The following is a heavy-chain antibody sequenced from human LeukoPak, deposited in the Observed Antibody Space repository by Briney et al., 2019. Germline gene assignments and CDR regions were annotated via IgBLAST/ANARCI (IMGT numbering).Heavy chain of an antibody. CDR3: AKGEDSGYYDY. D-gene: IGHD3-22*01. V-gene: IGHV3-33*06. J-gene: IGHJ4*02. CDR1: GFTFSSYG. CDR2: IWYDGSNK. Sequence: PGGSLRLSCAASGFTFSSYGMHWVRQAPGQGLEWVAVIWYDGSNKYYADSVKGRFTISRDNSKNTLYLQMNSLRAEDTAVYYCAKGEDSGYYDYWGQGTLVTVSS.